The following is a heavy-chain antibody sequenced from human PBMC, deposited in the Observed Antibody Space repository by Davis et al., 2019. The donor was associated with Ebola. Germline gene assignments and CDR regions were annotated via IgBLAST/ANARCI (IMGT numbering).Heavy chain of an antibody. D-gene: IGHD3-16*02. CDR1: GFTFSSYG. Sequence: GESLKISCAASGFTFSSYGMHWVRQAPGKGLEWVAVISYDGSNKYYADSVKGRFTISRDNSKNTLYLQMNSLRAEDTAVYYCAKDYSEYDYIWGSYRPYYFDYWGQGTLVTVSS. CDR2: ISYDGSNK. CDR3: AKDYSEYDYIWGSYRPYYFDY. J-gene: IGHJ4*02. V-gene: IGHV3-30*18.